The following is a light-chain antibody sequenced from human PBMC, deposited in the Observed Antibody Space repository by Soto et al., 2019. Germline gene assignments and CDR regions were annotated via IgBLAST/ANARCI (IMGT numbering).Light chain of an antibody. CDR3: QQYNNWPRT. CDR2: GAS. J-gene: IGKJ1*01. CDR1: QSVSSN. V-gene: IGKV3-15*01. Sequence: EIVMTKSLTSLSVSPGERATLSCRASQSVSSNLAWYQQKPGQAPRLLIYGASTRATGIPARFSGSGSGTEFTLTISSLQSEDFAVYYCQQYNNWPRTFGQGTKVDIK.